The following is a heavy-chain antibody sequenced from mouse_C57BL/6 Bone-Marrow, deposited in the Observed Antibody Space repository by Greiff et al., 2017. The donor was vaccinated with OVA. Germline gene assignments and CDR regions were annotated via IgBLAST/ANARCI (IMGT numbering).Heavy chain of an antibody. CDR2: LDPETGGS. CDR3: TRGYSNYDAMDY. J-gene: IGHJ4*01. CDR1: GFTFTDYE. Sequence: VQLQQSGAELVRPGASVTLSCKASGFTFTDYEMHWVKQTPVHGLEWIGALDPETGGSASNQTFKGTGILTADKSSSTAYMELRSMTSEDSAVYYCTRGYSNYDAMDYWGQGTSVTVSS. D-gene: IGHD2-5*01. V-gene: IGHV1-15*01.